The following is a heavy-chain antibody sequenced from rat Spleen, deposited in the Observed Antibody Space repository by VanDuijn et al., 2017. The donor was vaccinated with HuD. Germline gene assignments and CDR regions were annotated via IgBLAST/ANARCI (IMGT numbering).Heavy chain of an antibody. J-gene: IGHJ2*01. CDR2: ITVPGGNL. Sequence: EVQLVESGGGLVQPGRSLRLSCVASGFTFNNYWMSWIRQAPGKGLEWVASITVPGGNLYYPDSVKGRFTISRENAQNTLYLQMDSLRSEDTAIYYCARPTTGIPFNYWGQGVMVTVSS. D-gene: IGHD1-9*01. CDR3: ARPTTGIPFNY. CDR1: GFTFNNYW. V-gene: IGHV5-31*01.